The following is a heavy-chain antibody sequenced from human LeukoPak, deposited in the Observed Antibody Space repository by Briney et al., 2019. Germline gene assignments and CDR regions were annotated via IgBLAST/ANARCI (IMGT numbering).Heavy chain of an antibody. Sequence: ASVKVSCKASGYTFTSYYMHWVRQAPGQGLEWMGWISAYNGNTNYAQKLQGRVTMTTDTSTSTAYMELRSLRSDDTAVYYCARWPPSTAAGGLVDYWGQGTLVTVSS. J-gene: IGHJ4*02. CDR3: ARWPPSTAAGGLVDY. V-gene: IGHV1-18*04. D-gene: IGHD6-13*01. CDR1: GYTFTSYY. CDR2: ISAYNGNT.